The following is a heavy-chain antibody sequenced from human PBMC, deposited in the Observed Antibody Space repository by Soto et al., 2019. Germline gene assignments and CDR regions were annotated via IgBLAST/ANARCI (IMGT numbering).Heavy chain of an antibody. V-gene: IGHV4-38-2*01. Sequence: PSETLSLTCAVSSFSISSVYYWGWVRQPPGKGLEWIGSIYHSGTTNYSPSLKSRVTISIDTSKNQFSLKLSSVSAADTALYYCARCSLVVVPAPGFDPWGRGTLVTVSS. CDR1: SFSISSVYY. CDR3: ARCSLVVVPAPGFDP. D-gene: IGHD2-2*01. J-gene: IGHJ5*02. CDR2: IYHSGTT.